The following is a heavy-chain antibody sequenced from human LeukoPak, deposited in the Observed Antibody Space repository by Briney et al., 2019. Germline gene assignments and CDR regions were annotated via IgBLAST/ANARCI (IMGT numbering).Heavy chain of an antibody. V-gene: IGHV3-53*01. CDR3: ARTSRWGSGWFLGVNAFDI. Sequence: GGSLRLSCTVSGFTVSSNSMSWVRQAPGKGLEWVSFIYSDNTHYSDSVKGRFTISRDNSKNTLYLQMNSLRAEDTAVYYCARTSRWGSGWFLGVNAFDIWGQGTMVTVSS. D-gene: IGHD6-19*01. CDR2: IYSDNT. J-gene: IGHJ3*02. CDR1: GFTVSSNS.